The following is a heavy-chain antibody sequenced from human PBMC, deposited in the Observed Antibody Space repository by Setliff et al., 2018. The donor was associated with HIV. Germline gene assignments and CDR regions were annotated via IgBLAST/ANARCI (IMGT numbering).Heavy chain of an antibody. Sequence: GESLKISCAASGFTFDDYTMHWVRQAPGKGLEWVSLISWDGGSTYYADSVKGRFTISRDNSKNSLYLQMNSLRTEDTALYYCARVPYSSGWAFDYWGQGTLVTSPQ. J-gene: IGHJ4*02. CDR2: ISWDGGST. CDR1: GFTFDDYT. CDR3: ARVPYSSGWAFDY. D-gene: IGHD6-19*01. V-gene: IGHV3-43*01.